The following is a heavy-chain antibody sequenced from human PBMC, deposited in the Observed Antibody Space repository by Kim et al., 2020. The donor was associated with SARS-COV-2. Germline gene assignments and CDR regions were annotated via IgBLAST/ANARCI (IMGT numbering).Heavy chain of an antibody. CDR2: IIPIFGTA. Sequence: SVKVSCKASGGTFSSYAISWVRQAPGQGLEWMGGIIPIFGTANYAQKFQGRVTITADESTSTAYMELSSLRSEDTAVYYCARLEVDTAMAIARPTAVYYYYGMDVWGQGTTVTVSS. CDR3: ARLEVDTAMAIARPTAVYYYYGMDV. V-gene: IGHV1-69*13. D-gene: IGHD5-18*01. CDR1: GGTFSSYA. J-gene: IGHJ6*02.